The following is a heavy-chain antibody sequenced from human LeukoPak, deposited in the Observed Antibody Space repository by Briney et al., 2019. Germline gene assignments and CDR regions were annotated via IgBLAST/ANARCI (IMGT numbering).Heavy chain of an antibody. CDR1: GFTSSTYA. J-gene: IGHJ4*02. Sequence: GGSLRLSCAASGFTSSTYAMHWVRQAPGKGLEWMAVVSYDGNKKYYADSVKGRFTISRDNFKNMLYLQMNSLRAEDTAVYYCARGRVSRPMTPPDYWGQGTLVTVSS. CDR2: VSYDGNKK. CDR3: ARGRVSRPMTPPDY. D-gene: IGHD3-22*01. V-gene: IGHV3-30*04.